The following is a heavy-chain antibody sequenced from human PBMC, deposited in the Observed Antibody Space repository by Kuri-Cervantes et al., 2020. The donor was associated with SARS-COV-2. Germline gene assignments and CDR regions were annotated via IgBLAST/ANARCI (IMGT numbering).Heavy chain of an antibody. CDR2: IYQSGSS. Sequence: SETLSLTCTVSGYSIGRPYYWGWIRQSPGKGLEWIGSIYQSGSSYYHPSLRSRVTISVDASKNQFSLKLNSVTAADTAVYYCARINYGGNPFDYWGQGTLVTVSS. J-gene: IGHJ4*02. D-gene: IGHD4-23*01. V-gene: IGHV4-38-2*02. CDR1: GYSIGRPYY. CDR3: ARINYGGNPFDY.